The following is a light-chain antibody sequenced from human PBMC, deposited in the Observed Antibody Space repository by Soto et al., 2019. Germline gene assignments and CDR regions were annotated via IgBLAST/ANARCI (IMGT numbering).Light chain of an antibody. V-gene: IGKV3-11*01. Sequence: EIVLTQSPATLSLSPGERATLSCRASQSISSYLAWYQQKLGQAPRLLIYDASNRATGVPARFSGSGSGTDFTLTISSLEPEDFAVYYCQQYNSWPLTFGGGTKVEIK. CDR2: DAS. J-gene: IGKJ4*01. CDR1: QSISSY. CDR3: QQYNSWPLT.